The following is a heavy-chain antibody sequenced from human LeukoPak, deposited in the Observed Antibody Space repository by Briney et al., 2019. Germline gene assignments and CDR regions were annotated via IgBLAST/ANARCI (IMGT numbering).Heavy chain of an antibody. J-gene: IGHJ4*02. D-gene: IGHD5-18*01. Sequence: SVKVSCKASGGTFSSYAIIWVRQAPGQGLEWMGGIIPIFGTANYAQKFQGRVTITTDESTSTAYMELSSLRSEDTAVYYCARPRERGYSYGYIYWGQGTLVTVSS. CDR3: ARPRERGYSYGYIY. CDR1: GGTFSSYA. CDR2: IIPIFGTA. V-gene: IGHV1-69*05.